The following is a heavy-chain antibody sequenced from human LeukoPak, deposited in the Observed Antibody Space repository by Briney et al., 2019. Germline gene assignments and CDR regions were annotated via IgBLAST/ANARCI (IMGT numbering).Heavy chain of an antibody. CDR2: INSDGSST. Sequence: GGSLSLSCAASGFTFSSYWMHWVRQAPGKGLVWVSRINSDGSSTSYADSVKGRFTISRDNAKNTLYLQMNSLRAEDTAVYYCARRRQLVQNFAYYYYGMDVWGKGTTVTVSS. D-gene: IGHD6-13*01. J-gene: IGHJ6*04. CDR1: GFTFSSYW. CDR3: ARRRQLVQNFAYYYYGMDV. V-gene: IGHV3-74*01.